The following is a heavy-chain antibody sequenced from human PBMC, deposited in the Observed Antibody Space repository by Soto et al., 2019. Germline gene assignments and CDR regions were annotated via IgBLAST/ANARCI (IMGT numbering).Heavy chain of an antibody. CDR3: AREKPPQWLAETGGAFDI. J-gene: IGHJ3*02. CDR1: GFTFSSYG. V-gene: IGHV3-33*01. D-gene: IGHD6-19*01. CDR2: IWYDGSNK. Sequence: GESLKISCAASGFTFSSYGMHWVRQAPGKGLEWVAVIWYDGSNKYYADSVKGRFTISRDNSKNTLYLQMNSLRAEDTAVYYCAREKPPQWLAETGGAFDIWGQGTMVTVSS.